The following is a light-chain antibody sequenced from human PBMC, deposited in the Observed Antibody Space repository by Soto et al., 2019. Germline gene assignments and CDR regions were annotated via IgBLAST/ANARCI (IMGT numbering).Light chain of an antibody. CDR1: NIGSKR. Sequence: QPASASVAPAHAGGIGCGGNNIGSKRVHWYQQKPGQAPVLVVYDDSDRPSGIPERFSGSNSGNQATLTISRVEAGDEADYYCQVWDSSSAHYVFGTGTRVTVL. J-gene: IGLJ1*01. V-gene: IGLV3-21*02. CDR2: DDS. CDR3: QVWDSSSAHYV.